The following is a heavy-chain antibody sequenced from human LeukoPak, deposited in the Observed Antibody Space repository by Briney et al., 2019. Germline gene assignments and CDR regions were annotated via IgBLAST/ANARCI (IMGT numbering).Heavy chain of an antibody. CDR3: ARDFGEMPNY. V-gene: IGHV1-46*01. CDR1: GYTFTRYY. J-gene: IGHJ4*02. Sequence: ASVKVSCKASGYTFTRYYMHWVRQAPGQGLEWMGIIDPSGGSTSYAQNFQGGVTMTRDATTSTVYLELSSLRSEDTAVYYCARDFGEMPNYWGQGTLVTVSS. D-gene: IGHD5-24*01. CDR2: IDPSGGST.